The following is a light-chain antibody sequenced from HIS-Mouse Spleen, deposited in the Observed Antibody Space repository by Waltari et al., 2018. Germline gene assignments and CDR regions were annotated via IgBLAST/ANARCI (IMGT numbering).Light chain of an antibody. CDR2: EVS. J-gene: IGLJ2*01. CDR3: SSYTSSSTLEV. CDR1: SSDVGGYNY. V-gene: IGLV2-14*01. Sequence: QSALTQPASVSGSPGQSITISRTGTSSDVGGYNYVSWYQQHPGKAPKLMIYEVSTRPSGVSNRFSGSKSGNTASLTISGLQAEDEADYYCSSYTSSSTLEVFGGGTKLTVL.